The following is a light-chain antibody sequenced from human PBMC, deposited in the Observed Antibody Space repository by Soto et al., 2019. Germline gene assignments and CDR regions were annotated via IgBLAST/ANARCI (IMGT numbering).Light chain of an antibody. CDR3: QQYNNWPRT. Sequence: DILMTQSPASLAVSLGERATINCKASQSVIYTSNNKNYLAWYQQKLGQAPRLLIYGASTRATGIPARFSGSGSGTQFTLTISSLQSEDFAVYYCQQYNNWPRTFGQGTKVDIK. V-gene: IGKV3-15*01. CDR1: QSVIYTSNNKNY. J-gene: IGKJ1*01. CDR2: GAS.